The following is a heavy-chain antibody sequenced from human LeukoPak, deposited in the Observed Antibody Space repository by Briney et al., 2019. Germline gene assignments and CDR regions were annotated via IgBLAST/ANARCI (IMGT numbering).Heavy chain of an antibody. CDR1: GGSISSSSYY. D-gene: IGHD6-6*01. J-gene: IGHJ6*03. CDR2: IYYSGST. Sequence: SETLSLTCTVSGGSISSSSYYWSWIRQPPGKGLEWIGYIYYSGSTYYNPSLKSRVTISVDTSKNQFSLKLSSVTAADTAVYYCARDKDSSSSLYYMDVWGKGTTVTVSS. V-gene: IGHV4-30-4*08. CDR3: ARDKDSSSSLYYMDV.